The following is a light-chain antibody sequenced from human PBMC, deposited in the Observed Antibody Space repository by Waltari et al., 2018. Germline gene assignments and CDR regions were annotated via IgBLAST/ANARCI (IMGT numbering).Light chain of an antibody. J-gene: IGLJ3*02. CDR1: SGHLNYV. CDR3: QTWGTGIRV. CDR2: INSDGTH. Sequence: QVVLTQSPSASASLGASVKLTCTLTSGHLNYVIAWHQEQPQKGPRYLMKINSDGTHTKGDGTPDRFSGSSSGTERYLTISSLHSEDEADYYCQTWGTGIRVFGGGTKLTVL. V-gene: IGLV4-69*01.